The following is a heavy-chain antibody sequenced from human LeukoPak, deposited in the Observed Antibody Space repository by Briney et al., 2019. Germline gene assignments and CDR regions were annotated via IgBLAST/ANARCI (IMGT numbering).Heavy chain of an antibody. CDR2: LTPRGDIT. CDR1: DYTFSNYG. Sequence: GASVKVSCKASDYTFSNYGISWVRQAPGQGLEWMGILTPRGDITNYAQKFQGRVTTTRDTSTSTIYMELSSLRSEDTAVYYCARGGQRWLQFPYDYWGQGTVVTVSS. D-gene: IGHD5-24*01. V-gene: IGHV1-46*01. J-gene: IGHJ4*02. CDR3: ARGGQRWLQFPYDY.